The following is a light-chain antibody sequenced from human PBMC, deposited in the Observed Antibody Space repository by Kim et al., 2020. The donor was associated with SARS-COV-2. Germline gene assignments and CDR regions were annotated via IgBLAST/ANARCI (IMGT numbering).Light chain of an antibody. CDR2: YDS. J-gene: IGLJ3*02. V-gene: IGLV3-21*04. CDR3: QVWDSSSDHRV. Sequence: SYELTQPPSVSVAPGQTARITCGGNNIGSKSVHWYQQKPGQAPVLVIYYDSDRPSGIPERFSGSNSGNTATLTISRVEPGDEADYYCQVWDSSSDHRVFG. CDR1: NIGSKS.